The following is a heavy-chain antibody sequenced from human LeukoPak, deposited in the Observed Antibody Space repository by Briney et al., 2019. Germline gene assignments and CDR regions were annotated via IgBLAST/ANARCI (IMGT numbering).Heavy chain of an antibody. Sequence: PGGSLRLSCAASGFTCSSYAMHWVRQAPGKGLEWVAVISYDGSNKYYADSVKGRFTISRDNSKNTLYLQMNSLRAEDTAVYYCARPDFQYGDYVGWYFDYWGQGTLVTVSS. J-gene: IGHJ4*02. CDR1: GFTCSSYA. CDR2: ISYDGSNK. D-gene: IGHD4-17*01. V-gene: IGHV3-30*04. CDR3: ARPDFQYGDYVGWYFDY.